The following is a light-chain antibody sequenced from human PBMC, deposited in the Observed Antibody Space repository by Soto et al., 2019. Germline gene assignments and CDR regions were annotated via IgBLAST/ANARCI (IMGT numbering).Light chain of an antibody. CDR2: DVS. Sequence: QSVLTQPRSVSGCPGQSVTISCTGTSSDVGGYNYVSWYQQHPGKAPKLMIYDVSKRPSGVPDRFSGSTSGNTASLTISGLQAEDEADYYCCSYAGSYYVFGTGTKLTVL. CDR3: CSYAGSYYV. V-gene: IGLV2-11*01. J-gene: IGLJ1*01. CDR1: SSDVGGYNY.